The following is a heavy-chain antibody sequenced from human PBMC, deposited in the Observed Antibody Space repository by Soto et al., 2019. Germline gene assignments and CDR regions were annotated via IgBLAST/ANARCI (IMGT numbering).Heavy chain of an antibody. D-gene: IGHD1-1*01. J-gene: IGHJ4*02. CDR2: IYSGGST. CDR3: ASYNWNSYFDY. Sequence: EVQLVESGGGLVQPGGSLRLSCAASGFTVSCNYMSWVRQAPGKGLEWVSVIYSGGSTYYADSVKGRFTISRDNSKNTLYLQMNSLRAEDTAVYYCASYNWNSYFDYWGQGTLVTVSS. V-gene: IGHV3-66*01. CDR1: GFTVSCNY.